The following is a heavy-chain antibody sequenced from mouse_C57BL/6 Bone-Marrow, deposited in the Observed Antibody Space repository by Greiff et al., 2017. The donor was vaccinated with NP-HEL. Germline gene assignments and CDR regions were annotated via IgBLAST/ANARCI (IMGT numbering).Heavy chain of an antibody. CDR1: GYTFTSYW. V-gene: IGHV1-55*01. D-gene: IGHD1-1*01. J-gene: IGHJ2*01. CDR3: ARGGITTVVATRDFDY. Sequence: QVQLQQPGAELVKPGASVKMSCKASGYTFTSYWITWVKQRPGQGLEWIGDIYPGSGSTNYNEKFKSKATLTVDKSSRTAYMQLSSLTSVDSAVYYCARGGITTVVATRDFDYWGQGTTLTVSS. CDR2: IYPGSGST.